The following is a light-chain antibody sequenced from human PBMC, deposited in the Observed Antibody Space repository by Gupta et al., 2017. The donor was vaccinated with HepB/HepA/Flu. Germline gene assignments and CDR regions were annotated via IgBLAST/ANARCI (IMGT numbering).Light chain of an antibody. Sequence: SALTQPASVSGSPGQSITISCLGPSSDVGGYNYGSWYQQHPGKAPKLMLYYVSNRPSGVSNRFSGSKSGTTASLTISGLQAEDEADYYCSAYTRSSPLVFGGGTKLTVL. V-gene: IGLV2-14*03. CDR3: SAYTRSSPLV. J-gene: IGLJ2*01. CDR2: YVS. CDR1: SSDVGGYNY.